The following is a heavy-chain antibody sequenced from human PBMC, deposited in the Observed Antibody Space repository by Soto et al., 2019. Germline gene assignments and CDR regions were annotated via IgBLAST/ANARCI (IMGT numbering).Heavy chain of an antibody. CDR3: ARGAPGDPFILQH. V-gene: IGHV1-46*01. CDR1: GYTFSSYY. Sequence: ASVNVSCKASGYTFSSYYIHWVRQAPGQGLEWIGIINPNGGSTNYAQNFKGRVTITRDTSASTAYMELSSLRSEDTAVYYCARGAPGDPFILQHWGQGTLVTVSS. J-gene: IGHJ1*01. CDR2: INPNGGST. D-gene: IGHD2-21*02.